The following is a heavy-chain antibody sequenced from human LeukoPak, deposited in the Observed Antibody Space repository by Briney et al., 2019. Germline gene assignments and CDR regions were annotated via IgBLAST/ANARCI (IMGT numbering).Heavy chain of an antibody. CDR2: IYHSGST. Sequence: SETLSLTCTVSGYSISSGYYWGWIRQPPGKGLEWIGSIYHSGSTYYNPSLKSRVTISVDTSKNQFSLKLSSVTAADTAVYYCARLGLAIRITMVRGVYYFDYWGQGTLVTVSS. CDR3: ARLGLAIRITMVRGVYYFDY. CDR1: GYSISSGYY. V-gene: IGHV4-38-2*02. J-gene: IGHJ4*02. D-gene: IGHD3-10*01.